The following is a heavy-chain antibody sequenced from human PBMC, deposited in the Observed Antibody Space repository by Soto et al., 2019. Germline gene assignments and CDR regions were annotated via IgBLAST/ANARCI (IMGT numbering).Heavy chain of an antibody. D-gene: IGHD2-2*01. CDR3: AKPYCSSTSCYDDYYYGMDV. J-gene: IGHJ6*02. CDR2: ISGSGGST. CDR1: GFTFSSYA. V-gene: IGHV3-23*01. Sequence: GGSLRLSCAASGFTFSSYAMSWVRQAPGKGLEWVSAISGSGGSTYYADSVKGRFTISRDNSKNTLYLQMNSLRAEDTAVYYCAKPYCSSTSCYDDYYYGMDVWGQGTTVTV.